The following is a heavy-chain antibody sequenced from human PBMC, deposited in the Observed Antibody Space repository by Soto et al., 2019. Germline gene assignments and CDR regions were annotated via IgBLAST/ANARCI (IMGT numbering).Heavy chain of an antibody. V-gene: IGHV3-7*03. CDR1: GFTFSSYW. Sequence: QSGGSLRLSCAASGFTFSSYWMSWVRQAPGKGLEWVANIKQDGSEKYYVDSVKGRFTISRDNAKNSLYLQMNSLRAEDTAVYYCARVSDWLELRPERDPIDYWGQGTLVTVSS. CDR2: IKQDGSEK. CDR3: ARVSDWLELRPERDPIDY. D-gene: IGHD1-7*01. J-gene: IGHJ4*02.